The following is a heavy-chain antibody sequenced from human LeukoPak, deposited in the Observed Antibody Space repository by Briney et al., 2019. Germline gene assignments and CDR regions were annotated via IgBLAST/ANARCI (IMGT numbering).Heavy chain of an antibody. Sequence: SETLSLTCTVSGGSISSYYWSWIRQPPGKGLEWIGYIYYSGSTNYNPSLKSRVTISVDTSKNQFSLKLSSVTAADTAVYYYARSSLEPLTFDYWGQGTLVTVSS. CDR1: GGSISSYY. J-gene: IGHJ4*02. D-gene: IGHD1-26*01. CDR3: ARSSLEPLTFDY. CDR2: IYYSGST. V-gene: IGHV4-59*01.